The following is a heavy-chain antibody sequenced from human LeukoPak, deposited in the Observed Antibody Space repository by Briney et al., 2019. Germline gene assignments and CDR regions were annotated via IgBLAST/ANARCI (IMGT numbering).Heavy chain of an antibody. CDR1: GFTFSSYS. CDR2: ISSSSSYI. J-gene: IGHJ4*02. V-gene: IGHV3-21*01. D-gene: IGHD3-3*01. CDR3: ARDVFDYDFWSGYYRVPPDY. Sequence: GGSLRLSCAASGFTFSSYSMNWVRQAPGKGLEWVSSISSSSSYIYYADSVKGRFTISRDNAKNSLYLQMNSLRAEDTAVYYCARDVFDYDFWSGYYRVPPDYWGQGTLVTVSS.